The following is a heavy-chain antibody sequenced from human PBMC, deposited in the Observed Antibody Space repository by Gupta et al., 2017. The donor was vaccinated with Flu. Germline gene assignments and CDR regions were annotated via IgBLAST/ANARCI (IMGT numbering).Heavy chain of an antibody. CDR2: INHSGSI. CDR1: GGSFSGYY. CDR3: ARGSDYGDLWGFDY. J-gene: IGHJ4*02. Sequence: QVQLPQWGAGLLKPSETLSLTCAVYGGSFSGYYWSWIRQPPGKGLEWIGEINHSGSINYNPSLKSRVTISVDTSKNQFSLKLSSVTAADTAVYYCARGSDYGDLWGFDYWGQGTLVTVSS. V-gene: IGHV4-34*01. D-gene: IGHD4-17*01.